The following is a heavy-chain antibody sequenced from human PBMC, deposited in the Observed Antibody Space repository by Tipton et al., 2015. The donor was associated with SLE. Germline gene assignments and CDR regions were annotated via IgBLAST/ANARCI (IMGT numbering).Heavy chain of an antibody. CDR2: ISYDGSNK. D-gene: IGHD2-15*01. CDR3: ARVKLPGGAFDI. Sequence: SLRLSCAASGFTFSSYAMHWVRQAPGKGLEWVAVISYDGSNKYYADSVKGRFTISRDNSKNTLYLQMNSLRAEDTAVYYCARVKLPGGAFDIWGQGPMVTVSS. J-gene: IGHJ3*02. CDR1: GFTFSSYA. V-gene: IGHV3-30*04.